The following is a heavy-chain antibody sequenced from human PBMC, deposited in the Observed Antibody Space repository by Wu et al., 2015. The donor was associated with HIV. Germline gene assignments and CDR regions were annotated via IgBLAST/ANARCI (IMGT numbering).Heavy chain of an antibody. V-gene: IGHV1-2*02. D-gene: IGHD4-23*01. CDR3: AMDSVRWLNSDYFDY. Sequence: QVQLVQSGAEVKKPGASVKVSCKASGYTFTGYYMHWVRQAPGQGLEWMGWINPNSGGTNYAQKFQGRVTMTRDTSISTAYMELSRLRSDDTAVYYCAMDSVRWLNSDYFDYWGQGTLVTVSS. CDR2: INPNSGGT. CDR1: GYTFTGYY. J-gene: IGHJ4*02.